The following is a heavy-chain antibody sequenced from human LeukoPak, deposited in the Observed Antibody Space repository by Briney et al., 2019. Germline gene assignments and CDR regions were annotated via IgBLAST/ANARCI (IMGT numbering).Heavy chain of an antibody. Sequence: SETLSLTCTVSGGSISSSSYFWDWIRQPPGKGLEWIGSIYYSGSTYYNPSLKSRVTISVDTSKNQVSLKLSSVTAADTAVYYCARPRSSGWYGAFDIWGQGTMVTVSS. CDR3: ARPRSSGWYGAFDI. V-gene: IGHV4-39*07. CDR2: IYYSGST. D-gene: IGHD6-19*01. CDR1: GGSISSSSYF. J-gene: IGHJ3*02.